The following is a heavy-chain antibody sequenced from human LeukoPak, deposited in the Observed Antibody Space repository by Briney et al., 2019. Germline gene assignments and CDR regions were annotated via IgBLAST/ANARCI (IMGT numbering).Heavy chain of an antibody. D-gene: IGHD4-17*01. J-gene: IGHJ5*02. Sequence: PGGSLRLSCAASGFTFSSYSMNWVRQAPGKGLEWVSSISSSSSYIYYADSVKGRFTISRDNAKNSLYLQMNSLRAEDTAVYYCARDADYGDTGWFDPWGQGTLVTVSS. CDR2: ISSSSSYI. CDR1: GFTFSSYS. V-gene: IGHV3-21*01. CDR3: ARDADYGDTGWFDP.